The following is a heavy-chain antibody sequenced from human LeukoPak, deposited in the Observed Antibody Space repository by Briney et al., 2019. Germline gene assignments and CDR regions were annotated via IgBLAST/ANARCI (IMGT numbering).Heavy chain of an antibody. CDR1: GFTFSNYA. CDR2: ISGGGGST. Sequence: GGSLRLSCAASGFTFSNYAMSWVRQAPGKGLEWVSAISGGGGSTYYADSVKGRFTISRDNSKNTLYLQMNSLRAEDTAVYYCAREYCSGGSCDGDAFDIWGQGTMVTVSS. V-gene: IGHV3-23*01. J-gene: IGHJ3*02. CDR3: AREYCSGGSCDGDAFDI. D-gene: IGHD2-15*01.